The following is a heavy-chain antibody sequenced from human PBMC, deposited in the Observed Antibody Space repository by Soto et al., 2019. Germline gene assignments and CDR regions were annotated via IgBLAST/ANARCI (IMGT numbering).Heavy chain of an antibody. V-gene: IGHV1-18*01. D-gene: IGHD2-15*01. CDR2: ISAYNGNT. J-gene: IGHJ1*01. Sequence: ASVKGSCKAAGYTFNTYGVSCGRQAPGQGLEWMGWISAYNGNTNYAQKLQGRATMTTDTSTSTAYLELRSLRSDDTAVYYCARDLGYCSAGSCYWAEYFQHWGQGTLVTVSS. CDR3: ARDLGYCSAGSCYWAEYFQH. CDR1: GYTFNTYG.